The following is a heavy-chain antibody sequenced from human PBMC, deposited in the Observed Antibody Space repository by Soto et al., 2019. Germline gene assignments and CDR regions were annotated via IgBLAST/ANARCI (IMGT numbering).Heavy chain of an antibody. D-gene: IGHD6-19*01. Sequence: GESLKISCKGSGYSFTSYWISWVRQMPGKGLEWMGRIDPSDSYTNYSPSFQGHVTISADKSISTAYLQWSSLKASDTAMYYCARYKWYGYSSGWNPFDYWGQGTLVTVSS. CDR3: ARYKWYGYSSGWNPFDY. J-gene: IGHJ4*02. V-gene: IGHV5-10-1*01. CDR1: GYSFTSYW. CDR2: IDPSDSYT.